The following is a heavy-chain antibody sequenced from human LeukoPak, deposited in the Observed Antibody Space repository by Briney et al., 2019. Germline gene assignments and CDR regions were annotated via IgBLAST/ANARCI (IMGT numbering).Heavy chain of an antibody. CDR1: GFTFSSYA. CDR2: ISYDGSNK. D-gene: IGHD3-16*02. Sequence: PPGGSLRLSCAASGFTFSSYAMHWVRQVPGKGLEWVAVISYDGSNKYYADSVKGRFTISRDNSKNTLYLQMNSLRAEDTAVYYCARDFFRPRYDYVWGSYRYSPTPGEHDGDDAFDIWGQGTMVTVSS. V-gene: IGHV3-30-3*01. J-gene: IGHJ3*02. CDR3: ARDFFRPRYDYVWGSYRYSPTPGEHDGDDAFDI.